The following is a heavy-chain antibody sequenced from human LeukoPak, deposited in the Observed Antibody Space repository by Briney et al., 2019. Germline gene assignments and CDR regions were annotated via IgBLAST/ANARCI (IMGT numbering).Heavy chain of an antibody. CDR3: AKDVAARPRYYFDY. CDR1: GFTFSSYA. Sequence: GGSLRPSCAASGFTFSSYAMSWVRQAPGKGLEWVSAISGSGGSTYYADSVKGRFTISRDNSKNTLYLQMNSLRAEDTAVYYCAKDVAARPRYYFDYWGQGTLVTVSS. CDR2: ISGSGGST. J-gene: IGHJ4*02. V-gene: IGHV3-23*01. D-gene: IGHD6-6*01.